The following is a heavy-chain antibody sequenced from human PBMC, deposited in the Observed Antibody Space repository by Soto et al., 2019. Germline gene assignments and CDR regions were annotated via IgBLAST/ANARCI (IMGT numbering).Heavy chain of an antibody. CDR3: ARLPSLVYHYYYYYYIYV. V-gene: IGHV4-39*01. CDR1: GGSISSSSYY. D-gene: IGHD6-6*01. J-gene: IGHJ6*03. CDR2: IYYSGST. Sequence: SETLSLTWTVSGGSISSSSYYWGWIRQPPGKGLEWIGSIYYSGSTYYNPSLKSRVTISVDTSKNQFSLKLSSVTAADTAVYYCARLPSLVYHYYYYYYIYVRAQRTTVPVS.